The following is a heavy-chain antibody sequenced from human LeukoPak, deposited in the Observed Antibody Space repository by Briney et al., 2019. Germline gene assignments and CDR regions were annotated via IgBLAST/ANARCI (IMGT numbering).Heavy chain of an antibody. CDR1: GFSVDSRF. V-gene: IGHV3-66*01. Sequence: GGSLRLSRTASGFSVDSRFMTWVRQAPGKGPEWVSFITPGGHTDYTESVKGRFTIYRDNVRNTLSLQMNSLRVEDTAVYYCARGTSGTTTFDFWGPGTLVTVSS. D-gene: IGHD1-7*01. J-gene: IGHJ4*02. CDR2: ITPGGHT. CDR3: ARGTSGTTTFDF.